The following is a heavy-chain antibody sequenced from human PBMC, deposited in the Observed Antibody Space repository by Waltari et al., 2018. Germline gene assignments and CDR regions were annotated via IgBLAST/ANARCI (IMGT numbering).Heavy chain of an antibody. Sequence: QVQLQESGPGLVKPSETLSLTCTVSGYSISSGYYWGWIRQPPGKGLEGIGSIYHSGSTYYNPSLKSRVTISVDTSKNQFSLKLSSVTAADTAVYYCARIEDDYGGNPQSYYFDYWGQGTLVTVSS. V-gene: IGHV4-38-2*02. D-gene: IGHD4-17*01. CDR3: ARIEDDYGGNPQSYYFDY. CDR2: IYHSGST. J-gene: IGHJ4*02. CDR1: GYSISSGYY.